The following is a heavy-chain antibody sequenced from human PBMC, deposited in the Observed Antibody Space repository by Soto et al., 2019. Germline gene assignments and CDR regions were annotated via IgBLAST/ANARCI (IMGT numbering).Heavy chain of an antibody. CDR1: GYTFTSYA. D-gene: IGHD3-9*01. CDR2: INAGNGNT. CDR3: ARDQRYFDWFYYYYYMDV. J-gene: IGHJ6*03. Sequence: GASVKVSCKASGYTFTSYAMHWVRQAPGQRLEWMGWINAGNGNTKYSQKFQGRVTITRDTSASTAYMELSSLRSEDTAVYYCARDQRYFDWFYYYYYMDVWGKGTTVTSP. V-gene: IGHV1-3*01.